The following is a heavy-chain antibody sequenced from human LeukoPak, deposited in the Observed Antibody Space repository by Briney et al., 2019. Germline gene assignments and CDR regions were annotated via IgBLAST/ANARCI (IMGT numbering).Heavy chain of an antibody. J-gene: IGHJ6*03. CDR1: GGSISSYY. D-gene: IGHD3-9*01. Sequence: SETLSLTCTVSGGSISSYYWSWIRQPPGKGLEWIGYIYYSGSTNYNPSLKSRVTISVDTSKNQFSLKLSSVTAADTAVYYCARLVNEYYYYYYMDVWGKGTTVTISS. V-gene: IGHV4-59*01. CDR3: ARLVNEYYYYYYMDV. CDR2: IYYSGST.